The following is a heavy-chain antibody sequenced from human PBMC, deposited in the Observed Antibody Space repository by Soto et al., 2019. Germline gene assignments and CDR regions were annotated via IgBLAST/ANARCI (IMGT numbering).Heavy chain of an antibody. D-gene: IGHD1-26*01. CDR2: INWNGGST. Sequence: GGSLRLSCAASGFTFDDYGMSWVRQAPGKGLEWVSGINWNGGSTGYADSVKGRFTISRDNAKNFLYLQMNSLRAEDTALYYCARERVGAAPAYYYYGMDVWGQGTTVTVSS. CDR1: GFTFDDYG. J-gene: IGHJ6*02. CDR3: ARERVGAAPAYYYYGMDV. V-gene: IGHV3-20*04.